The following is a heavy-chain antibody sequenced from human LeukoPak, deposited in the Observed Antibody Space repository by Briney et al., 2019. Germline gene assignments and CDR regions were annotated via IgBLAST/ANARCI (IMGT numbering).Heavy chain of an antibody. CDR2: LKQDGSQK. CDR1: GFTFTNYW. D-gene: IGHD6-13*01. V-gene: IGHV3-7*01. Sequence: GGPLRLSCAASGFTFTNYWMSWVRQAPGKGLEWVANLKQDGSQKYDVDSVKGRFTISRDNAKSSLFLQMKSLRAEDTAVYYCARIGYSSSSLDYWGQGTLVTVSS. J-gene: IGHJ4*02. CDR3: ARIGYSSSSLDY.